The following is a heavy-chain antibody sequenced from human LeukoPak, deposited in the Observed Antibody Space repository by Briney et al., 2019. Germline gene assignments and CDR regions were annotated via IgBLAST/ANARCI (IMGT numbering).Heavy chain of an antibody. CDR2: IWYDGSNK. D-gene: IGHD3-22*01. Sequence: GRSLRLSCAVDAFTFSSYGMQCVRQAAGKGLEWVAVIWYDGSNKYYADSVKGRFTISRDNSKNTLYLQMNSLRAEDTAVYYCAKVLVPDSYYDSTGAHDAFDIWGQGTMVTVSS. CDR3: AKVLVPDSYYDSTGAHDAFDI. CDR1: AFTFSSYG. J-gene: IGHJ3*02. V-gene: IGHV3-33*06.